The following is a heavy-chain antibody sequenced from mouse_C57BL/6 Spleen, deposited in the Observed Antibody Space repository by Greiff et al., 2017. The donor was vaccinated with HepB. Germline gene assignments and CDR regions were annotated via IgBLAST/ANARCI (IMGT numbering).Heavy chain of an antibody. CDR2: ISSGSSTI. J-gene: IGHJ2*01. CDR3: ARAYYYGSSYLYYFDY. CDR1: GFTFSDYG. D-gene: IGHD1-1*01. Sequence: EVQLVESGGGLVKPGGSLKLSCAASGFTFSDYGMHWVRQAPEKGLEWVAYISSGSSTIYYADTVKGRFTISRDNAKNTLFLQMTSLRSEDTAMYYCARAYYYGSSYLYYFDYWGQGTTLTVSS. V-gene: IGHV5-17*01.